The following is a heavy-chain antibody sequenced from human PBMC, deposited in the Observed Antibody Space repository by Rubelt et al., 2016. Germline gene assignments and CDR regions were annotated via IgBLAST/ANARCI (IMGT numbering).Heavy chain of an antibody. J-gene: IGHJ4*02. CDR1: GYSFTSYW. Sequence: GVKKPGESLRISCKGSGYSFTSYWINWVRQMPGKGLEWMGRIDPSDSYTNYSPSFQGHVTISADKSTSTAFLQWSSLEASDTAMYYCGRLEDDFESTRHPFYFEYWGQGTLVTVSS. CDR3: GRLEDDFESTRHPFYFEY. CDR2: IDPSDSYT. V-gene: IGHV5-10-1*01. D-gene: IGHD1-1*01.